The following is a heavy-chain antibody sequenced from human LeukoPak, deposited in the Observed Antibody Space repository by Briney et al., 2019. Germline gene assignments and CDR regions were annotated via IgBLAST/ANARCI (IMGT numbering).Heavy chain of an antibody. CDR1: GYSFTSYA. CDR2: INPNSGGT. CDR3: ATDSYGYRGRLTY. J-gene: IGHJ4*02. V-gene: IGHV1-2*02. D-gene: IGHD5-18*01. Sequence: ASVKVSCKASGYSFTSYALHWVRQAPGQGLEWMGWINPNSGGTNYAQKFQGRVTMTRDTSISTAYMELSRLRSDDTAVYYCATDSYGYRGRLTYWGQGTLVTVSS.